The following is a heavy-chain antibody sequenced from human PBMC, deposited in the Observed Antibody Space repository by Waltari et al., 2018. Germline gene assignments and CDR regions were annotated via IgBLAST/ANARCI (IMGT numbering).Heavy chain of an antibody. D-gene: IGHD1-7*01. V-gene: IGHV3-7*01. Sequence: EVQLVESGGGLVQPGGSLRLSCAASGFTFSSYWMSWVRQAPGKGVEWVANIKQDGSEKHSEDSVKGRFTISRDNAKNSLFLQMNSLRDEDSAVYYCTRRVLAAGTTAYYYYTDVWGKGTTVTISS. CDR1: GFTFSSYW. CDR2: IKQDGSEK. J-gene: IGHJ6*03. CDR3: TRRVLAAGTTAYYYYTDV.